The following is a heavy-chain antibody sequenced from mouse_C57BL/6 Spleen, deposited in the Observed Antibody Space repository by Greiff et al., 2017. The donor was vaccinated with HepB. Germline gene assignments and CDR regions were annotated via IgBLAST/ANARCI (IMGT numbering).Heavy chain of an antibody. J-gene: IGHJ2*01. CDR1: GYTFTSYW. D-gene: IGHD2-1*01. CDR2: IHPNSGST. CDR3: ARKGYGSYDYFDY. Sequence: QVQLQQPGAELVKPGASVKLSCKASGYTFTSYWMHWVKQRPGQGLEWIGMIHPNSGSTNYNEKFKSKATLTVDKSSSTAYMQLSSLTSEDSAVYYCARKGYGSYDYFDYWGQGTTLTVSS. V-gene: IGHV1-64*01.